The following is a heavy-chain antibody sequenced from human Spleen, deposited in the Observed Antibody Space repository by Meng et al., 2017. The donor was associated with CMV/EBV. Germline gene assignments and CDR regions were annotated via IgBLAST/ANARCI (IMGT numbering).Heavy chain of an antibody. D-gene: IGHD6-13*01. Sequence: GESLKISCAASGFTFSSYWMSWVRQAPGKGLEWVSDISGTGGSTHYADSVKGRFAISRDNSRKTLYLQMNSLRAEDTAIYYCAKRSAQPYSNSGNFDSWGRGTLVTVSS. CDR1: GFTFSSYW. V-gene: IGHV3-23*01. J-gene: IGHJ4*02. CDR2: ISGTGGST. CDR3: AKRSAQPYSNSGNFDS.